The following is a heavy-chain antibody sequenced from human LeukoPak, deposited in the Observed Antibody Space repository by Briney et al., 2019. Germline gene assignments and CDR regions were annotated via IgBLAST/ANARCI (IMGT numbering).Heavy chain of an antibody. CDR2: IYYTGAT. D-gene: IGHD5-18*01. J-gene: IGHJ3*02. CDR1: GGSISGYF. V-gene: IGHV4-59*08. CDR3: ARQVDTAMVGHDAFDI. Sequence: SETLSLTCTVSGGSISGYFWSCIRQPPGQGLAFIGYIYYTGATLYNPSLKSRVTMSVDTSKNQFSLKLSSVTAADTAVYYCARQVDTAMVGHDAFDIWGQGTMVTVSS.